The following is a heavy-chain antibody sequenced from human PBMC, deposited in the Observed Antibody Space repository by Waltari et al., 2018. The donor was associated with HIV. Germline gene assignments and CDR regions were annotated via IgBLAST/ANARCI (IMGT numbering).Heavy chain of an antibody. V-gene: IGHV1-8*01. CDR1: GYPFSDND. J-gene: IGHJ4*02. Sequence: QVQLVQSGTEVKEPGASLKVSCKASGYPFSDNDINWVRQATGQGLEWMGWMNPKTGNTGFAQTVQGRCILTRDASMNTAYMELNNLTSGDTAVYYCARQGAGDYGDYLFDYWGQGTLLTVSS. CDR2: MNPKTGNT. CDR3: ARQGAGDYGDYLFDY. D-gene: IGHD4-17*01.